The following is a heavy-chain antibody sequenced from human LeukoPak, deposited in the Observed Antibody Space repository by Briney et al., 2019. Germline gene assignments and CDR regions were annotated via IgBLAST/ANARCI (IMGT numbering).Heavy chain of an antibody. CDR1: GFTFSSYA. J-gene: IGHJ6*02. CDR2: ISGSGGST. Sequence: GGSLRLSCAASGFTFSSYAMSWVRQAPGKGLEWVSAISGSGGSTYYADSVKGRFTISRDNSKNTLYLQMNSLRAGDTAVYYCTLSYGRGFNYCYGMDVWGQGTTVTVSS. CDR3: TLSYGRGFNYCYGMDV. D-gene: IGHD5-18*01. V-gene: IGHV3-23*01.